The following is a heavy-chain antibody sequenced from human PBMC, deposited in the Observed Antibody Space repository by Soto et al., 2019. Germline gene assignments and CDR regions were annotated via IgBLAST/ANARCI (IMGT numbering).Heavy chain of an antibody. V-gene: IGHV1-69*12. CDR1: GGTFSSYA. CDR2: IIPIFGTA. D-gene: IGHD5-18*01. J-gene: IGHJ3*02. Sequence: QVQLVQSGAEVKKPGSSVKVSCKASGGTFSSYAISWVRQAPGQGLEWMGGIIPIFGTANYAQKFQGRVTITADESTSTAYMELSSLRSEDTAVYYCAREGYSYCISTRDAFDIWGQGTMVTVSS. CDR3: AREGYSYCISTRDAFDI.